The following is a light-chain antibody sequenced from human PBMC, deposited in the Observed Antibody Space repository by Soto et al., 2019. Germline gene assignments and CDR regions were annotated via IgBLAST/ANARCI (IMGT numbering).Light chain of an antibody. J-gene: IGKJ1*01. CDR1: QSVSSSY. V-gene: IGKV3-20*01. CDR2: GAS. CDR3: LQYGGLPRT. Sequence: EIVLTQSPGTLSLSPGERATLSCRASQSVSSSYLAWYQQKPGQAPRLLIYGASSRATGIPDRFSGGGSGTDFTLTITRLEPEDFAVYFCLQYGGLPRTFGQGTKVDI.